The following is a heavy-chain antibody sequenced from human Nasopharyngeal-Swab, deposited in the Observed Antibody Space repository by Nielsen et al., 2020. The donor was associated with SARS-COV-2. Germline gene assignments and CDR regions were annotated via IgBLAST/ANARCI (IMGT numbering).Heavy chain of an antibody. J-gene: IGHJ4*02. CDR1: GLSFSDYY. D-gene: IGHD3-22*01. CDR3: AREVDSYDSSGYWSF. V-gene: IGHV3-11*04. Sequence: GGSLRLSCAASGLSFSDYYMSWIRQAPGKGLEWISYISSSGGTIYSADSVKGRFTISRDNAKNSLYLQMNSLRAEDSAVYYCAREVDSYDSSGYWSFWGQGTLVTVSS. CDR2: ISSSGGTI.